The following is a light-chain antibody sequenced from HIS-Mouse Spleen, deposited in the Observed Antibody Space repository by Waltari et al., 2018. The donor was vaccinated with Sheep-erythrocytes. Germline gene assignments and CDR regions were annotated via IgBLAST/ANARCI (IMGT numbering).Light chain of an antibody. Sequence: QSALTQPRSVSGSPGQSVTISCTGTSSDVGGYNYVSWSQQHPGKAPKLMIYDVSKRPSWVPDRFSGSKSGNADSLTISGLQAEDEAEYYCCSYAGSYNHVFATGTKVTVL. CDR3: CSYAGSYNHV. J-gene: IGLJ1*01. CDR2: DVS. CDR1: SSDVGGYNY. V-gene: IGLV2-11*01.